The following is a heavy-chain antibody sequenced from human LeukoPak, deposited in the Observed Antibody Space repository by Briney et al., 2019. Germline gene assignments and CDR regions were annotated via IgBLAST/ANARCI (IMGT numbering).Heavy chain of an antibody. D-gene: IGHD3-10*01. CDR1: GFTFSSYW. CDR3: ARVLWSPVGRGPFDY. CDR2: IKQDGSDK. Sequence: GGSLRLSCAASGFTFSSYWMSWVRQAPGKGLEWVANIKQDGSDKYYVDSVKGRFTISRDNAKNSLYLQMNSLRAEDTAVYYCARVLWSPVGRGPFDYWGQGTLVTVSS. V-gene: IGHV3-7*04. J-gene: IGHJ4*02.